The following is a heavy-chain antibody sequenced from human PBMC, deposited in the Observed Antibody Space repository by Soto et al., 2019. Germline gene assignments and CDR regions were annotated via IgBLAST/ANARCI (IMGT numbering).Heavy chain of an antibody. CDR2: ISWNSGSI. D-gene: IGHD4-17*01. CDR3: AKDRGGNYGDYIGYGMDV. Sequence: PGGSLRLSCAASVFPFDDYSMHWVRQAPGKGLEWVSGISWNSGSIGYADSVKGRFTISRDNAKNSLYLQMNSLRAEDTALYYCAKDRGGNYGDYIGYGMDVWGQGTTVTVSS. CDR1: VFPFDDYS. J-gene: IGHJ6*02. V-gene: IGHV3-9*01.